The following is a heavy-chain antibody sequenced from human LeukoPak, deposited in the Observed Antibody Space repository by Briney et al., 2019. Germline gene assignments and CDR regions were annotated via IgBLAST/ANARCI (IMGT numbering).Heavy chain of an antibody. CDR3: ARVGQNFRYSSSWSPFDY. CDR2: INHSGST. Sequence: SETLSLTCAVSGGSFSGYYWSWIRQPPGKGLEWIGEINHSGSTNYNPSLKSRVTISVDTSKNQFSLKLSSVTAADTAVYYCARVGQNFRYSSSWSPFDYWGQGTLVTVSS. D-gene: IGHD6-13*01. CDR1: GGSFSGYY. J-gene: IGHJ4*02. V-gene: IGHV4-34*01.